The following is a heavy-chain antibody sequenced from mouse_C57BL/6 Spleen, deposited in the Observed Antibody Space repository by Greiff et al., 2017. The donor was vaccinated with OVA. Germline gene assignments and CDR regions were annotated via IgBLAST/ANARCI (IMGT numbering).Heavy chain of an antibody. Sequence: EVQRVESVAELVRPGASVKLSCTASGFNIKNTYMHWVKQRPEQGLEWIGRIDPANGNTKYAPKFQGKATITADTSSNTAYLQLSSLTSEDTAIYYCAGHTTKPPPWFAYWGQGTLVTVSA. CDR1: GFNIKNTY. V-gene: IGHV14-3*01. D-gene: IGHD1-1*01. CDR2: IDPANGNT. J-gene: IGHJ3*01. CDR3: AGHTTKPPPWFAY.